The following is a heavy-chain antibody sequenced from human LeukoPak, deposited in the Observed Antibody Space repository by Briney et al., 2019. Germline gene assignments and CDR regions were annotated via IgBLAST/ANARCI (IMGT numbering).Heavy chain of an antibody. CDR2: IYQSGRT. Sequence: SQTLSLTCVVIGASISGGGSSWSWLRQLPGKGPEWIGYIYQSGRTSYNPSLKSRVTISVDTSKKQFSLKVSSVTAADTAVYYCARTGNWDFFDSWGHGTLVTVSS. CDR3: ARTGNWDFFDS. J-gene: IGHJ4*01. CDR1: GASISGGGSS. V-gene: IGHV4-30-2*02. D-gene: IGHD1-1*01.